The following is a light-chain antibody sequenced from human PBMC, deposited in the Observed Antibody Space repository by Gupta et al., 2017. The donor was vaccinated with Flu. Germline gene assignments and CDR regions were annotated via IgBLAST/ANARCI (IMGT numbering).Light chain of an antibody. V-gene: IGKV1D-16*01. CDR1: QSIDNS. Sequence: DIQMTQSPSSLSASVGDRVFITCRASQSIDNSFGWYQQKPEKGPKSLIYGSSSLQDGVPSRFSGSGSGTDFTLTISGLQPEDFGTYYCRQYKSYPITFGQGTRLEIK. CDR3: RQYKSYPIT. J-gene: IGKJ5*01. CDR2: GSS.